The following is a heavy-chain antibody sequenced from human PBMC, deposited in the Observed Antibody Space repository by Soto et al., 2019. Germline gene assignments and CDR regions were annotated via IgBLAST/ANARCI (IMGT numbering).Heavy chain of an antibody. D-gene: IGHD6-13*01. V-gene: IGHV1-24*01. J-gene: IGHJ4*02. CDR2: FDPEDGET. Sequence: LKVSCKVSGYTLTELSMHWVRQAPGKGLEWMGGFDPEDGETIYAQKFQGRVTMTEDTSTDTAYMELSSLRSEDTAVYYCATEIAAAAAFDYWGQGTLVTVSS. CDR1: GYTLTELS. CDR3: ATEIAAAAAFDY.